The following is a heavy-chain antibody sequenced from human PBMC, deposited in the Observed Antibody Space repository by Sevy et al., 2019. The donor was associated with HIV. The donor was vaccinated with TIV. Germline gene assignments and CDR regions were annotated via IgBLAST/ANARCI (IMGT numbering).Heavy chain of an antibody. CDR1: GFTFSSYD. Sequence: GGSLRLSCAGSGFTFSSYDMNWDRQAPGKGLEWISKISSSGSSIYYADSVKGRFTIARDNAKNSLNLQMNSLRAEDTALYYCARNGGAYDTGFDPWGQGTLVTVSS. D-gene: IGHD3-22*01. V-gene: IGHV3-48*03. J-gene: IGHJ5*02. CDR3: ARNGGAYDTGFDP. CDR2: ISSSGSSI.